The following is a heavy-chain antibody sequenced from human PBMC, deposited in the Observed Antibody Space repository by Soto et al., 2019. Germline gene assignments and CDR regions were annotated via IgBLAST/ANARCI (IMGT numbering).Heavy chain of an antibody. Sequence: EVQLVESGGGLVQPGGSMRLSCAASGFTFSSYSMNWVRQAPGKGLEWVSYISSSSSTIYYADSVKCRFTISRDNAKNALSLQMNRLRDEDTAVYDCARESAALNWFDPWGQGTLFTVSS. D-gene: IGHD2-2*01. CDR1: GFTFSSYS. CDR3: ARESAALNWFDP. J-gene: IGHJ5*02. CDR2: ISSSSSTI. V-gene: IGHV3-48*02.